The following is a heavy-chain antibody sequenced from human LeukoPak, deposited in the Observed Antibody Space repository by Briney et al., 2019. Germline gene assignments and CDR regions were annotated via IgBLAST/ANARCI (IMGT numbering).Heavy chain of an antibody. D-gene: IGHD3-9*01. V-gene: IGHV2-5*02. Sequence: ESGPTLVNPTQTLTLTCTFSGFSFSTGGVGVGWIRQPPGKALEWLAVIYWDEDKRCRPSLKSRLTITKDTSKNQVVLTMTNMDPGDTATYYCARSPYYDILTGSRGTFDYWGRGILVTVSS. J-gene: IGHJ4*02. CDR1: GFSFSTGGVG. CDR3: ARSPYYDILTGSRGTFDY. CDR2: IYWDEDK.